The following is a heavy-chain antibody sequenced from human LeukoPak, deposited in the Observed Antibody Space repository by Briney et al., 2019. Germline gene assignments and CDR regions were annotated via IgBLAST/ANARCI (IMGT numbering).Heavy chain of an antibody. J-gene: IGHJ6*04. V-gene: IGHV3-48*03. D-gene: IGHD6-6*01. CDR3: ARRSSGGYYHGMDV. CDR1: GFTFSSYE. CDR2: ISSSGSTI. Sequence: GGSLRLSCAASGFTFSSYEMNWVRQAPGKGLEWVSYISSSGSTIYYADSVKGRFTISRDNAKNSLYLQMNSLRAEDTAVYYCARRSSGGYYHGMDVWGKGTTVTVSS.